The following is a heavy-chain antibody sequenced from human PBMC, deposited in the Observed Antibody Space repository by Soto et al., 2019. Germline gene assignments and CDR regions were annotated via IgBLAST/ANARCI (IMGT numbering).Heavy chain of an antibody. D-gene: IGHD4-17*01. CDR3: ARARGRTVTSFDY. J-gene: IGHJ4*02. V-gene: IGHV3-21*01. CDR2: ISSSSSYI. Sequence: GGSLRLSCAASGFTFSSYSMNWVRQAPGKGLEWVSSISSSSSYIYYADSVKGRFTISRDNAKNSLYLQMNSLRAEDTAVYYCARARGRTVTSFDYWGQGTLVTVSS. CDR1: GFTFSSYS.